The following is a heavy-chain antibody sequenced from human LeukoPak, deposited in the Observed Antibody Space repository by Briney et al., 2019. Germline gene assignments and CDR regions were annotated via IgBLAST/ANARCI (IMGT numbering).Heavy chain of an antibody. CDR2: INPYSGAT. J-gene: IGHJ4*02. V-gene: IGHV1-2*02. Sequence: ASVKVSCKASGYTFTDFFIHWVRQAPGQGLEWMGWINPYSGATNYAKNFQGRVTMTRDTSISTAYMELSRLRSDDTAVYYCARVRSRDDYWGQGTLVTVSS. CDR1: GYTFTDFF. CDR3: ARVRSRDDY.